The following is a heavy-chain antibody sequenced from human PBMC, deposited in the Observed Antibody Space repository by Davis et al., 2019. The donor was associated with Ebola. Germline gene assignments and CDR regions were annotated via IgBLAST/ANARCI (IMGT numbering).Heavy chain of an antibody. V-gene: IGHV3-66*01. J-gene: IGHJ4*02. CDR2: IYSGGST. CDR3: ARSRVGATPYFDY. Sequence: PGGSLRLSCAASGFTVSSNYMSWVRQAPGKGLEWVSVIYSGGSTYYADSVKGRFTISRDNSKNTLYLQMNSLRAEDTAVYYCARSRVGATPYFDYWGQGTLVTVSS. CDR1: GFTVSSNY. D-gene: IGHD1-26*01.